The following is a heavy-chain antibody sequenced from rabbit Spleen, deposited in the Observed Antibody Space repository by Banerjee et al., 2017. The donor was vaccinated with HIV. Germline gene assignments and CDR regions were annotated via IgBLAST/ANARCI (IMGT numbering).Heavy chain of an antibody. Sequence: QQLVESGGGLVKPGASLTLTCTASGFDFSSGYYMCWVRQAPGKGLEWIGCIYTGSSSSTVYASWVKGRFTISKTSSPTVDLKMTSLTVADTATYFCARVTDGWGLTLFNLWGPGTLVTVS. V-gene: IGHV1S40*01. CDR1: GFDFSSGYY. D-gene: IGHD4-1*01. CDR2: IYTGSSSST. J-gene: IGHJ4*01. CDR3: ARVTDGWGLTLFNL.